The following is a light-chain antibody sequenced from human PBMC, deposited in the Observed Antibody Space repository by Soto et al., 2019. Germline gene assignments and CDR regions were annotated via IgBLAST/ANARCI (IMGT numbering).Light chain of an antibody. J-gene: IGKJ1*01. CDR1: QSVSSSY. Sequence: EIVLTQSPGTLSLSPGERATLSCRASQSVSSSYLAWYQQKPGQAPRLLIYGASSRATGIPDRFSGSGSGTDFTLTISRLEPEDFVVYYCQQYDGSPRTFGQGTKVEIK. CDR3: QQYDGSPRT. CDR2: GAS. V-gene: IGKV3-20*01.